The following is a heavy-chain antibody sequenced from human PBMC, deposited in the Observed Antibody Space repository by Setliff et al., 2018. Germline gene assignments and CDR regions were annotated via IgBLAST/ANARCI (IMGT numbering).Heavy chain of an antibody. CDR2: ISYSGTP. V-gene: IGHV4-39*01. D-gene: IGHD2-15*01. CDR3: VRPGGTTVVARHFDY. Sequence: SETLSLTCTVSDDSFTSSRYYWGWIRQAPGSGLERIGSISYSGTPYYNASVESRVTISIDTSRNQFSLELRSVTVADTATYYCVRPGGTTVVARHFDYWGAGILVTVSS. J-gene: IGHJ4*01. CDR1: DDSFTSSRYY.